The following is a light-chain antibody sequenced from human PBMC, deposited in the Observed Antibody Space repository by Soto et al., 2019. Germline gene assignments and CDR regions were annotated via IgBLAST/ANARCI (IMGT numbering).Light chain of an antibody. CDR2: SDD. CDR1: NSNIGRYS. Sequence: QSALTQPPSLSGTPGQRVTISCSGSNSNIGRYSVNWYQHFPGTAPKILIYSDDERPSGVPDRFSGSKSGTSASLAISGLQSEDEAEYYCEDWDDNRNGPLFGGGTQMTVL. V-gene: IGLV1-44*01. CDR3: EDWDDNRNGPL. J-gene: IGLJ3*02.